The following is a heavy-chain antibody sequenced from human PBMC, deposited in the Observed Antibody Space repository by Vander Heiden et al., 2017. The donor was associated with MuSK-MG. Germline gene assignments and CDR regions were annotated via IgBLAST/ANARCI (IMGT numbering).Heavy chain of an antibody. J-gene: IGHJ4*02. V-gene: IGHV3-21*01. CDR2: ISSSSSYI. CDR3: ARGPGEMATINGPTG. CDR1: GFTFSSYS. Sequence: EVQLVESGGGLVKPGGSLRLSCAASGFTFSSYSMNWVRQAPGKGLEWVSSISSSSSYIYYADSVKGRFTISRDNAKNSLYLQMNSLRAEDTAVYYCARGPGEMATINGPTGWGQGTLVTVSS. D-gene: IGHD5-12*01.